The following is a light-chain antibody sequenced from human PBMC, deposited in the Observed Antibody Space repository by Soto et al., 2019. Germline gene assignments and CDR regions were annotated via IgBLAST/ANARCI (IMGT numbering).Light chain of an antibody. CDR2: EVS. J-gene: IGLJ3*02. V-gene: IGLV2-14*01. CDR1: SSDIGGYKY. CDR3: TSYSRYSVLV. Sequence: QSVLTQPASVSGSPGQSITISCTGTSSDIGGYKYVSWHQQHPGKAPKLIIFEVSNRPSGVSDRFSGSNSGNTASLTISGLQAEDEADYYCTSYSRYSVLVFGGGTKVTVL.